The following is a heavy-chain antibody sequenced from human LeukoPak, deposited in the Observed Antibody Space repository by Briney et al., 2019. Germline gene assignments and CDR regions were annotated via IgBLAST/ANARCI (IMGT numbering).Heavy chain of an antibody. Sequence: SQTLSLTCTVSGGSISSGDYYWSWIRQPPGKGLEWIGYIYYSGSTYYNLSLKSRVTISVDTSKNQFSLKLSSVTAADTAVYYCARVEAMELFDYWGQGTLVTVSS. CDR2: IYYSGST. CDR3: ARVEAMELFDY. D-gene: IGHD1-7*01. CDR1: GGSISSGDYY. V-gene: IGHV4-30-4*01. J-gene: IGHJ4*02.